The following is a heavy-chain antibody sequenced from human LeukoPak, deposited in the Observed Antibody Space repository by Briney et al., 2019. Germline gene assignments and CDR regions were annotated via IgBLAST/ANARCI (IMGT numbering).Heavy chain of an antibody. J-gene: IGHJ6*03. Sequence: GGSLRLSCTASGFTFGDYAMSWVRQAPGKGLEWVGFIRSKAYGGTTEYAASVKGRFTISRDDSKSIAYLQMNSLKTEDTAVYYCTCPHSGSPYYYYYYMDVWGKGTTVTVSS. V-gene: IGHV3-49*04. CDR2: IRSKAYGGTT. CDR3: TCPHSGSPYYYYYYMDV. CDR1: GFTFGDYA. D-gene: IGHD1-26*01.